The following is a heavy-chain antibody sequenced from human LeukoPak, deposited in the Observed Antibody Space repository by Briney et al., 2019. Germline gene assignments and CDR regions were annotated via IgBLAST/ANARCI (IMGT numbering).Heavy chain of an antibody. CDR3: ARGRLGDYDHSGYYDK. CDR1: GFTFSDYY. V-gene: IGHV3-11*01. D-gene: IGHD3-22*01. CDR2: ICDSGSTI. J-gene: IGHJ4*02. Sequence: GGSLCLSCAASGFTFSDYYMSWIRQAPGKGLEWLSDICDSGSTIYYAASVKRRFTTSRANAKHSVHLPMNNLTAEATAEYYFARGRLGDYDHSGYYDKWGQGTLVTVSS.